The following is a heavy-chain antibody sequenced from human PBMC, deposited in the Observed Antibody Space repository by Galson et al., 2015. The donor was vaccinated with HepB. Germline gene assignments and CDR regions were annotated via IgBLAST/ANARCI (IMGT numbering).Heavy chain of an antibody. CDR2: IYPGDSDT. CDR1: GYSFTSYW. Sequence: QSGAEVKKPGESLKISCKGSGYSFTSYWIGWVRQMPGKGLEWMGIIYPGDSDTRYSPSFQGQVTISADKSISTAYLQWSSLKASDTAMYYCARRAPYYYDSSGYVGAFDIWGQGTMVTVSS. CDR3: ARRAPYYYDSSGYVGAFDI. J-gene: IGHJ3*02. D-gene: IGHD3-22*01. V-gene: IGHV5-51*03.